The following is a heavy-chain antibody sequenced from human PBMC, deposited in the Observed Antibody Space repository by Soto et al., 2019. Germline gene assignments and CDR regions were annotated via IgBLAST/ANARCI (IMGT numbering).Heavy chain of an antibody. V-gene: IGHV3-30*18. J-gene: IGHJ6*02. CDR3: AKDQGPAAAGFPYYYYYGMDV. CDR1: GFTFSSYG. Sequence: QVQLVESGGGVVQPGRSLRLSCAASGFTFSSYGMHWVRQAPGKGLEWVAVISYDGSNKYYADSVKGRSTISRDNSKNTLYLQMNSLRAEDTAVYYCAKDQGPAAAGFPYYYYYGMDVWGQGTTVTVSS. D-gene: IGHD6-13*01. CDR2: ISYDGSNK.